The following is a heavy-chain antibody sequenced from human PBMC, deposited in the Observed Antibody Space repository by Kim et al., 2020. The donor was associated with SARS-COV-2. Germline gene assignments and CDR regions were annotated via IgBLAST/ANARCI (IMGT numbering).Heavy chain of an antibody. Sequence: GGSLRLSCAASGFTFSSYWMSWVRQAPGKGLEWVANIKQDGSEKYYVDSVKGRFTISRDNAKNSLYLQMNSLRAEDTAVYYCARDQGLDYYDSSGYYFDAFDIWGQGTMVTVSS. CDR2: IKQDGSEK. CDR1: GFTFSSYW. CDR3: ARDQGLDYYDSSGYYFDAFDI. V-gene: IGHV3-7*03. D-gene: IGHD3-22*01. J-gene: IGHJ3*02.